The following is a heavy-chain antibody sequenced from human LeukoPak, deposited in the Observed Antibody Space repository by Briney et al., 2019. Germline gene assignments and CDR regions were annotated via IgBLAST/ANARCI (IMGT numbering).Heavy chain of an antibody. CDR2: IYPGDSDA. CDR3: VIQGTNEYFQN. V-gene: IGHV5-51*01. J-gene: IGHJ1*01. CDR1: GYRFITYW. D-gene: IGHD1-1*01. Sequence: GESLKISCQGSGYRFITYWIGWVRQTPGKGLGWMGIIYPGDSDARYNPSFQGQITISVDKSLSSAYLQWNSLKASDTAMYYCVIQGTNEYFQNWGQGTLVTVSS.